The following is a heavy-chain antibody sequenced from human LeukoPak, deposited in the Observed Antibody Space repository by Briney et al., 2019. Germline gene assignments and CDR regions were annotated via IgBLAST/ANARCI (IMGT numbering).Heavy chain of an antibody. CDR3: TTVDCSSTSCYILDY. Sequence: GGSLRLSCAASGFTFSNAWMSWVRQAPGKGLEWVGRIKSKTDGGTTDYAAPVKGRFTISRDDSKNTLYLQMNSLKTEDTAVYYCTTVDCSSTSCYILDYWGQGTLVTVSS. J-gene: IGHJ4*02. D-gene: IGHD2-2*01. V-gene: IGHV3-15*01. CDR2: IKSKTDGGTT. CDR1: GFTFSNAW.